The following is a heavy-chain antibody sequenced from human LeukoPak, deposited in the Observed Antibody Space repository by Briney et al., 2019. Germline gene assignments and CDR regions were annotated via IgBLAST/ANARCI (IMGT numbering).Heavy chain of an antibody. Sequence: GASVKVSCKASGYTFTSYGISWVRQAPGQGLEWMGWISAYNGNTNYAQKLQGRVTMTTDTSTSTAYMEQRSLRSDDTAVYYCARAGVIEKGDPGLSFDYWGQGTLVTVSS. CDR2: ISAYNGNT. CDR3: ARAGVIEKGDPGLSFDY. D-gene: IGHD3-16*02. V-gene: IGHV1-18*01. J-gene: IGHJ4*02. CDR1: GYTFTSYG.